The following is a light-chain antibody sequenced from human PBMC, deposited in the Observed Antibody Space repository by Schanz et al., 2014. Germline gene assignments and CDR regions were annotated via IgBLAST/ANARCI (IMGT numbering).Light chain of an antibody. V-gene: IGLV2-14*03. CDR3: SSYTSSSTWV. CDR1: SSDVGGYSY. CDR2: DVN. Sequence: QSALTQPASVSGSPGQSITISCTGTSSDVGGYSYVSWYQLHPGKAPKLMIYDVNKRPSGVPDRFSGSKSGNTASLTISGLQAEDEADYYCSSYTSSSTWVFGGGTKLTVL. J-gene: IGLJ3*02.